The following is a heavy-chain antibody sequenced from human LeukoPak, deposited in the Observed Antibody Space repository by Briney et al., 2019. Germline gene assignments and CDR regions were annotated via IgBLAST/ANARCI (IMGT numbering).Heavy chain of an antibody. CDR1: GFTFSGPV. Sequence: GGSLRLSCAASGFTFSGPVMSWVRQAPGKGLEWVSTIGSGGGTYYADSVRGRFTISRDKSKNTLYLQVNNLRAEDTAVYYCSKRPSTGLYFFDYWGQGTLVIVSS. CDR2: IGSGGGT. CDR3: SKRPSTGLYFFDY. D-gene: IGHD1-1*01. J-gene: IGHJ4*02. V-gene: IGHV3-23*01.